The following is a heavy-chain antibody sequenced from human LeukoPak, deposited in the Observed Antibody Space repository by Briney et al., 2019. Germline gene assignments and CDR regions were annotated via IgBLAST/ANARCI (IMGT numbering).Heavy chain of an antibody. J-gene: IGHJ5*02. CDR1: GFTFSSYA. Sequence: PGGSLRLSCAASGFTFSSYAMHWVRQAPGKGLEWVAVISYDRSNKYYADSVKGRFTISRDNSKNTLYLQMNSLRAEDTAVYYCARVAYKQLWSRANNWFDPWGQGTLVTVSS. CDR2: ISYDRSNK. CDR3: ARVAYKQLWSRANNWFDP. D-gene: IGHD5-18*01. V-gene: IGHV3-30*01.